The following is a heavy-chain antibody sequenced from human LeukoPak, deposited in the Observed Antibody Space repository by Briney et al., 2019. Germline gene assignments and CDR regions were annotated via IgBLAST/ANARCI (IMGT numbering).Heavy chain of an antibody. CDR1: GGSFSAYY. D-gene: IGHD3-22*01. V-gene: IGHV4-34*01. CDR3: ARGQRITMTD. CDR2: INHSGST. J-gene: IGHJ4*02. Sequence: SETLSLTCAVYGGSFSAYYWSWIRQPPGKGLEWIGEINHSGSTNYNPSLKSRVAISVDTSRSQFSLRLSSVTAADTAVYYCARGQRITMTDWGQGTLVTVSS.